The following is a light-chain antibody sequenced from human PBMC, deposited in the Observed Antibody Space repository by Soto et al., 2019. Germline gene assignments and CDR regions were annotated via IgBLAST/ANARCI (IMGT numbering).Light chain of an antibody. J-gene: IGKJ3*01. V-gene: IGKV3-20*01. CDR1: QSVSSNY. CDR3: QQYGSSLFT. CDR2: GTS. Sequence: EIVLTQSPGTLSLSPGERATLSCRASQSVSSNYLAWYQQKPGQAPRVLIYGTSIRASGVPERFSGGGSGTDFTLTITRLEPEDFAVYYCQQYGSSLFTFGPGTKLDFK.